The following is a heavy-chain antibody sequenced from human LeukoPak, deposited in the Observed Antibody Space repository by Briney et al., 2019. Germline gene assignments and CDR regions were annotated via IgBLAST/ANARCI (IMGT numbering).Heavy chain of an antibody. Sequence: GGSLRLSCVASGFIFEKYVMNWVRQAPGKGLEWLATIYGSGVSISYADSVKGRFTISRDNSNNTLYLQMNSLRVEDTAMYFCAKDLGWELPAEAYWGQGILVTVSS. D-gene: IGHD1-26*01. V-gene: IGHV3-23*01. CDR2: IYGSGVSI. CDR3: AKDLGWELPAEAY. CDR1: GFIFEKYV. J-gene: IGHJ4*02.